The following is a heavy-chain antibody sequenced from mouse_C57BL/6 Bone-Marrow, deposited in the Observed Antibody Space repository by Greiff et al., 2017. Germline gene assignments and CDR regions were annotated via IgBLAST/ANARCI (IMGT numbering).Heavy chain of an antibody. CDR1: GFNIKDDY. CDR3: TVYGPWFAY. Sequence: EVQLQQSGAELVRPGASVKLSCTASGFNIKDDYMHWVKQRPEQGLEWIGWIDPENGDTEYASKFQGKATIPADTSSNTAYLQLSSLTSEDTAVYYCTVYGPWFAYWGQGTLVTVSA. V-gene: IGHV14-4*01. CDR2: IDPENGDT. D-gene: IGHD1-1*01. J-gene: IGHJ3*01.